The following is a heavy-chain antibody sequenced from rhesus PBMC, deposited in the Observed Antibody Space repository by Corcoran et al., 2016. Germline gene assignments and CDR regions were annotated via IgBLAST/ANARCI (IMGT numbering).Heavy chain of an antibody. CDR3: AVAAEVNRCDV. Sequence: QLQLQESGPGLVKPSETLSLTCAVSGGSISSNWWSWIRQPPGKGLEWIGRISGSGGSTSYNPSRKSRVTISTDTSKNQLSLELIAVTAADTAVYYGAVAAEVNRCDVWGPGVLVTVSS. J-gene: IGHJ5-1*01. CDR2: ISGSGGST. V-gene: IGHV4-173*01. D-gene: IGHD4-29*01. CDR1: GGSISSNW.